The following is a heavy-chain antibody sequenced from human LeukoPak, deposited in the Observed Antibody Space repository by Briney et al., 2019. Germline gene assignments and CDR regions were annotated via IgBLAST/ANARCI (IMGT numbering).Heavy chain of an antibody. CDR3: ARDNFGDNYDILSWSWFDP. V-gene: IGHV1-69*01. Sequence: GSSVKVSCKASGGTFSSYAISWVRQAPGQGLEWMGGIIPIFGTANHAQKFQGRVTITADESTSTAYMELSSLRSEDTAVYYCARDNFGDNYDILSWSWFDPWGQGTLVTVSS. J-gene: IGHJ5*02. CDR1: GGTFSSYA. D-gene: IGHD3-9*01. CDR2: IIPIFGTA.